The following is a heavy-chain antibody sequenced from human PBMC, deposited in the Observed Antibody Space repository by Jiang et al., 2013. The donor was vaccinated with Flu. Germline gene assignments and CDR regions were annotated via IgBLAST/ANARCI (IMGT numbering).Heavy chain of an antibody. CDR1: GGSFSGYY. CDR3: ARAKHYYDSSGYLPADYYYGMDV. D-gene: IGHD3-22*01. Sequence: TLSLTCAVYGGSFSGYYWSWIRQPPGKGLEWIGEINHSGSTNYNPSLKSRVTISVDTSKNQFSLKLSSVTAADTAVYYCARAKHYYDSSGYLPADYYYGMDVWGQGTTVTVSS. CDR2: INHSGST. V-gene: IGHV4-34*01. J-gene: IGHJ6*02.